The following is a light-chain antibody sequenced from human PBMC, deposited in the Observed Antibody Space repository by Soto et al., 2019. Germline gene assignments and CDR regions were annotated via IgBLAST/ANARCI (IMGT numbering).Light chain of an antibody. CDR2: EVS. CDR1: GSDIGGSDH. CDR3: SSYTSSNTLT. Sequence: QSALTQPASVSGSPGQSITISCTGTGSDIGGSDHVSWYQQHPGKAPKLLIYEVSYRPSGVSNHFSASKSGNTASLTVSGLQADDEADYYCSSYTSSNTLTFGGGTQLTVL. J-gene: IGLJ2*01. V-gene: IGLV2-14*01.